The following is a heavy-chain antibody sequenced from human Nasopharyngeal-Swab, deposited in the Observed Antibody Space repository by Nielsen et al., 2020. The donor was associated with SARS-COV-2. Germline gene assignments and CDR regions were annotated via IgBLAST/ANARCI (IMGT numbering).Heavy chain of an antibody. CDR1: GFTVSSNY. J-gene: IGHJ6*03. CDR3: AGSSFDYYYYYMDV. D-gene: IGHD6-13*01. V-gene: IGHV3-66*01. Sequence: GESLKISCAASGFTVSSNYMSWVRQAPGKGLEWVSVIYSGGSTYYADSVKGRFTISRDNSKNTLYLQMNSLRAEDTAVYYCAGSSFDYYYYYMDVWGKGTTATVSS. CDR2: IYSGGST.